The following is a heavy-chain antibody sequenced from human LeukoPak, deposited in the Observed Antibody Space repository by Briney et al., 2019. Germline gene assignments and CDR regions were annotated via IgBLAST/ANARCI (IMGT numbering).Heavy chain of an antibody. Sequence: SETLSLTCTVSGGSISSSSYYWGWIRQPPGKGLEWIGSIYYSGSTYYNPSLKSRVTISVDTSKNQFSLKLSSVTAADTAVYYCARIIAAAGTAPGWGQGTLVTASS. D-gene: IGHD6-13*01. V-gene: IGHV4-39*01. CDR1: GGSISSSSYY. J-gene: IGHJ4*02. CDR3: ARIIAAAGTAPG. CDR2: IYYSGST.